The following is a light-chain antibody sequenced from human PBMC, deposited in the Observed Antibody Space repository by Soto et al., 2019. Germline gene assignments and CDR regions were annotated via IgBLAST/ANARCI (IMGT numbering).Light chain of an antibody. J-gene: IGKJ4*01. CDR3: QQYNNWPPI. V-gene: IGKV3-15*01. CDR2: GIS. CDR1: QSVGSN. Sequence: EIVMTQSPATLSASPGERATLSCRASQSVGSNLAWYQQKPGQAPRLLIYGISNRATGIPARISGSGSGTDFTLTISSLQSEDFAVYYCQQYNNWPPIFGGGTKVEI.